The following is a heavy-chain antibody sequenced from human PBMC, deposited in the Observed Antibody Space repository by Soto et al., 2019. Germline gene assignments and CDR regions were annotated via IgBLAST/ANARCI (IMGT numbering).Heavy chain of an antibody. CDR1: GYTFTSYG. CDR3: ARAHYGFCGRTSCPSPDY. CDR2: ISAYNGNT. Sequence: VSVKVSCKASGYTFTSYGISWARQAPGQGLEWMGWISAYNGNTNYAQKLQGRVTMTTDTSTSTAYMELRSLRSDDTAVYYCARAHYGFCGRTSCPSPDYWGQGTLVTVSS. J-gene: IGHJ4*02. D-gene: IGHD2-2*01. V-gene: IGHV1-18*04.